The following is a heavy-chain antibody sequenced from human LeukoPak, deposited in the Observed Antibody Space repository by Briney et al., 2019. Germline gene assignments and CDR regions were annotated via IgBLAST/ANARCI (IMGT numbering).Heavy chain of an antibody. CDR2: IYYSGST. Sequence: SETLSLTCTVSGGSISSSSYYWGWIHQPPGKGLEWIGSIYYSGSTYYNPSLKSRVTISVDTSKNQFSLKLSSVTAADTAVYYCAREKSGYFDYWGQGTLVTVSS. D-gene: IGHD1-26*01. V-gene: IGHV4-39*07. CDR3: AREKSGYFDY. J-gene: IGHJ4*02. CDR1: GGSISSSSYY.